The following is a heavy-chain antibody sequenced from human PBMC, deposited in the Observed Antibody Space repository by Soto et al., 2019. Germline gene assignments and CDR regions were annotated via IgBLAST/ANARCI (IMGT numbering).Heavy chain of an antibody. CDR3: ARHYDFWSGYYYFDY. V-gene: IGHV4-39*01. CDR2: IYYSGST. CDR1: GGSISSSSYY. D-gene: IGHD3-3*01. J-gene: IGHJ4*02. Sequence: NPPETLSLTCTVSGGSISSSSYYWGWIRQPPGKGLEWIGSIYYSGSTYYNPSLKSRVTISVDTSKNQFSLKLSSVTAADTAVYYCARHYDFWSGYYYFDYWGQGTLVTVSS.